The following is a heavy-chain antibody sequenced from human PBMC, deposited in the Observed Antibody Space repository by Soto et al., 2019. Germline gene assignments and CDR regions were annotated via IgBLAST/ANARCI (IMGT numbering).Heavy chain of an antibody. CDR3: ARASGTSHYYYYGMDV. V-gene: IGHV4-4*02. Sequence: SETLSLTCAVSGGSISSSNWWSWVRQPPGKGLEWIGEIYHSGSTNYNPSLKSRVTISVDKSKNQFSLKLSSVTAADTAVYYCARASGTSHYYYYGMDVWGQGTTVTVSS. CDR1: GGSISSSNW. J-gene: IGHJ6*02. D-gene: IGHD2-2*01. CDR2: IYHSGST.